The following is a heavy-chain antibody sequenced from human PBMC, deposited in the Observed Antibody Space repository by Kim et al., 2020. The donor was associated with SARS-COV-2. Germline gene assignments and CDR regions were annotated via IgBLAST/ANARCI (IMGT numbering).Heavy chain of an antibody. V-gene: IGHV4-31*03. J-gene: IGHJ2*01. CDR3: ARAWAPVVVTATPHWYFDL. Sequence: SETLSLTCTVSGGSISSGGYYWSWIRQHPGKGLEWIGYIYYSGSTYYNPSLKSRVTISVDTSKNQFSLKLSSVTAADTAVYYCARAWAPVVVTATPHWYFDLWGRGTLVTVSS. CDR1: GGSISSGGYY. CDR2: IYYSGST. D-gene: IGHD2-21*02.